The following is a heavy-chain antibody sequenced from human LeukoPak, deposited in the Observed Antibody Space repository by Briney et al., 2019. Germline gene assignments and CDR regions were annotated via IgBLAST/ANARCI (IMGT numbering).Heavy chain of an antibody. D-gene: IGHD5-24*01. V-gene: IGHV4-4*07. J-gene: IGHJ4*02. Sequence: SETLSLTCTVSGGSISDYYWSWIRQPAGKGLEWIGRIYTSGSTNYNPSLKSRVTISVDTSKNQFSLKLSSVTAADTAVYYCARMEMATSTHFDYWGQGTLVTVSS. CDR1: GGSISDYY. CDR3: ARMEMATSTHFDY. CDR2: IYTSGST.